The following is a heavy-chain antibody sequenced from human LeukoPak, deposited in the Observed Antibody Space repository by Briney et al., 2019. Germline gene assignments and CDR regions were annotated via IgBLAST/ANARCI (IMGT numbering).Heavy chain of an antibody. CDR1: GFTFSRSA. CDR3: LRSYCSSINCYGWFDP. Sequence: PGGSLRLSCAASGFTFSRSAMTWVRQGPGTGLEFVASIIYSGGATYYADSVKGRFTISRDNSKNTLYLQMNSLRPEDTAVYYCLRSYCSSINCYGWFDPWGQGTLVTVSS. D-gene: IGHD2-2*01. V-gene: IGHV3-23*01. CDR2: IIYSGGAT. J-gene: IGHJ5*02.